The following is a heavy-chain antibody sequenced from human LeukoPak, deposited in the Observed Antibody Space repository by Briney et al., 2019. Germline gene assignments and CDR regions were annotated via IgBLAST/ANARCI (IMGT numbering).Heavy chain of an antibody. J-gene: IGHJ4*02. CDR3: AKTNGYYGY. Sequence: GGSLRLSCAASGFTFSRYNMNWVRQAPGKGLEWVSGISGSGGSTYYADSVKGQFTISRDNSKNTLYLQMNSLRAEDTAVYYCAKTNGYYGYWGLGTLVTVSS. D-gene: IGHD3-3*01. CDR2: ISGSGGST. CDR1: GFTFSRYN. V-gene: IGHV3-23*01.